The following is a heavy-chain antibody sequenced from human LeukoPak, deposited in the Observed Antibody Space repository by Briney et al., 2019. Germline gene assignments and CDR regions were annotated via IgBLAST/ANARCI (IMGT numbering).Heavy chain of an antibody. CDR1: GYTFTGYY. J-gene: IGHJ4*02. D-gene: IGHD2-2*01. V-gene: IGHV1-2*02. CDR2: INPNSGGT. Sequence: ASVKVSCKASGYTFTGYYMHWVRQAPGQGLEWMGWINPNSGGTNYAQKFQGRVTVTRDTSISTAYMELSRLRSDDTAVYYCARDNGYDLPLDYWGQGTLVTVSP. CDR3: ARDNGYDLPLDY.